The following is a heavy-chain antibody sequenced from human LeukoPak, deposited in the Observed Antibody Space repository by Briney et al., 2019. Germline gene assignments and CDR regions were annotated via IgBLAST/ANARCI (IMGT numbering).Heavy chain of an antibody. D-gene: IGHD5-18*01. J-gene: IGHJ4*02. CDR1: GFTFSDYY. CDR2: ISSSAATI. Sequence: GGSLRLSCAASGFTFSDYYMSWIRQAPGKGLEWISYISSSAATIYYADSVKGRFTISRDNAKNSVYLQMNSLRAEDTAVYYCARGIYSSGSRSFDYWGQGTLVTVSS. V-gene: IGHV3-11*01. CDR3: ARGIYSSGSRSFDY.